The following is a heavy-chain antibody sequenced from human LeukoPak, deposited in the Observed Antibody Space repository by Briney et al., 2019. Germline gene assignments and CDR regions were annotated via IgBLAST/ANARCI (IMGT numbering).Heavy chain of an antibody. Sequence: SETLSLTCAVYGGSFSGYHWSWIRQPPGMGLEWIGEINHRGSTNYNPSLKSRVTISVDTSKNQFSLKLSSVTAADTAVYYCASTSAMVYFDYWGQGTLVTVPS. CDR2: INHRGST. CDR1: GGSFSGYH. J-gene: IGHJ4*02. V-gene: IGHV4-34*01. CDR3: ASTSAMVYFDY. D-gene: IGHD5-18*01.